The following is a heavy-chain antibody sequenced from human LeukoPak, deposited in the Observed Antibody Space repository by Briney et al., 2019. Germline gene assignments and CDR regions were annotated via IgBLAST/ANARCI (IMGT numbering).Heavy chain of an antibody. CDR2: IHHSGSA. D-gene: IGHD6-13*01. CDR1: DGSISRYY. CDR3: ARESRPGIAAAGKNSYNWFDP. V-gene: IGHV4-4*07. J-gene: IGHJ5*02. Sequence: PSETLSLTCNVSDGSISRYYWNWIRQSPGGGLQWIGWIHHSGSAAYNHNPSLNSRVTMSVDTSKNQFSLKLSSVTAADTAVHYCARESRPGIAAAGKNSYNWFDPWGQGTLVTVSS.